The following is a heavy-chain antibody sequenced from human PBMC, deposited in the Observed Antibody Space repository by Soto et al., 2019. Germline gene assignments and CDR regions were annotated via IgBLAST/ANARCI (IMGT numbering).Heavy chain of an antibody. Sequence: SETLSLTCAVSSGSISSSNWWSWVRQPPGKGLEWIGEIYHSGSTNYNPSLKSRVTISVDKSKNQFSLKLSSVTAADTAVYYCARVIYLXYDQDNWFDPWGQGTLVTVSS. CDR3: ARVIYLXYDQDNWFDP. CDR2: IYHSGST. V-gene: IGHV4-4*02. J-gene: IGHJ5*02. D-gene: IGHD3-3*01. CDR1: SGSISSSNW.